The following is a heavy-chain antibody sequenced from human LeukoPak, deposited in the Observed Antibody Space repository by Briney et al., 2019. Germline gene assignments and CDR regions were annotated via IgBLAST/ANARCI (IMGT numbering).Heavy chain of an antibody. CDR2: ISSSGSTI. CDR1: GFTFSDYY. V-gene: IGHV3-11*04. CDR3: AIRYSGSYNDY. D-gene: IGHD1-26*01. Sequence: GGSLRLSCAAPGFTFSDYYMSWIRQAPGKGLEWVSYISSSGSTIYYADSVKGRFTISRDNAKNSLYLQMNSLRAEDTAVYYCAIRYSGSYNDYWGQGTLVTVSS. J-gene: IGHJ4*02.